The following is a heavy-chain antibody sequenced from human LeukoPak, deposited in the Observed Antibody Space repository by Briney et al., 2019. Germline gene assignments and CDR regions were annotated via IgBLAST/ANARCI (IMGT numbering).Heavy chain of an antibody. D-gene: IGHD3-22*01. V-gene: IGHV4-39*01. Sequence: SETLSLTCTVSGGSISSSSYYWGWIRQPPGKGLEWIGSIYYSGSTYYNPSLKSRVTISVDTSKNQFSLKLSSVTAADTAVYYCARHDSSGYWDPAYYFDYWGQGTLVTVSS. CDR2: IYYSGST. CDR3: ARHDSSGYWDPAYYFDY. CDR1: GGSISSSSYY. J-gene: IGHJ4*02.